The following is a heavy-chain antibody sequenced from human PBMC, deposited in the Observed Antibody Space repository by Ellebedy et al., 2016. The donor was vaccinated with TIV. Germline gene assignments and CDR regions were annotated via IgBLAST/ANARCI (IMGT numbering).Heavy chain of an antibody. CDR3: AREYSAAFSFDY. CDR1: GYTFTSYG. V-gene: IGHV1-18*01. Sequence: ASVKVSXKASGYTFTSYGISWVRQAPGQGLEWMGWISAYNGNTNYAQKLQGRVTMTTDTSTSTAYMELRSLRSDDTAVYYCAREYSAAFSFDYWGQGTLVTVSS. D-gene: IGHD2-15*01. CDR2: ISAYNGNT. J-gene: IGHJ4*02.